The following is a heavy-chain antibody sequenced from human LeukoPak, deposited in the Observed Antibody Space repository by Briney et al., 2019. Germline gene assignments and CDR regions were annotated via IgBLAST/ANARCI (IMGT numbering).Heavy chain of an antibody. V-gene: IGHV3-48*03. J-gene: IGHJ3*02. CDR3: AKTVLRYSTGDAFDI. CDR1: GFTFSSYE. Sequence: GGSLRLSCAASGFTFSSYEMNWVRQAPGKGLEWVSYISSSGSTIYYADSVKGRFTISRDNSKNTLYLQMNSLRAEDTAVYYCAKTVLRYSTGDAFDIWGQGTMVTVSS. D-gene: IGHD3-9*01. CDR2: ISSSGSTI.